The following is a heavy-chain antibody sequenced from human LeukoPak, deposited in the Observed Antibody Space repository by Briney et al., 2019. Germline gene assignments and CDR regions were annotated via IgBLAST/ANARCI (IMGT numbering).Heavy chain of an antibody. CDR3: AKWGDFDILTGYYVSDF. Sequence: GASLRLSCVASGFTFSNYAMSWVRQAAGKRLEWVSAVTGSGGSTCYADSVKGRFTISRDNSRNTLFLQMNSLRAEDTAIYYCAKWGDFDILTGYYVSDFWGQGTLVTVSS. CDR2: VTGSGGST. CDR1: GFTFSNYA. D-gene: IGHD3-9*01. V-gene: IGHV3-23*01. J-gene: IGHJ4*02.